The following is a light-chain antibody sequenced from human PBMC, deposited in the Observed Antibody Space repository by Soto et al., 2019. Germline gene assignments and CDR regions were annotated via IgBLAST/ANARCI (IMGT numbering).Light chain of an antibody. V-gene: IGKV3D-20*02. CDR1: QSVRSSY. J-gene: IGKJ5*01. Sequence: EIVLTQLTGNLSFSPGERATLSCRASQSVRSSYLAWSQQKPGQAPRLLIYGASNRATGIPARFSGGGSGTDFTLTISSLEPEDFAGYYCQQRTNWPQISFDHGTRLEIK. CDR2: GAS. CDR3: QQRTNWPQIS.